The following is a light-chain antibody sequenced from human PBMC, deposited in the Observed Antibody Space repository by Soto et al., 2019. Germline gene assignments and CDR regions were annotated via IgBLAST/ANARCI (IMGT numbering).Light chain of an antibody. CDR2: DAS. V-gene: IGKV3-11*01. J-gene: IGKJ1*01. CDR1: QSVAGN. CDR3: QQRSNWPPWT. Sequence: EIVMTQSPATLSVSPGERVTLSCRASQSVAGNLAWYQQKPGQAPRLLIYDASNRATGIPARFSGSGSGTDFTLTISSLEPEDFAVYYCQQRSNWPPWTFGQGTKVDIK.